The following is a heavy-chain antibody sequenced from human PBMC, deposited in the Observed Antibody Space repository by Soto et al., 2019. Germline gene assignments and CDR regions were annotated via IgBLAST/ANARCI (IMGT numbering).Heavy chain of an antibody. Sequence: QVQLVESGGGVVQPGRSLRLSCAVPGFSFTNYGMHWVLQAPGKGLEWVAVRSYHGINKYYADPVKCRFTISRDSSMNTLDLQITRLRAEDTAVYYSAKDQWDCSGGGCDPQQKCFFAMDVWGQGTTVIVSS. J-gene: IGHJ6*02. D-gene: IGHD2-15*01. CDR3: AKDQWDCSGGGCDPQQKCFFAMDV. CDR2: RSYHGINK. CDR1: GFSFTNYG. V-gene: IGHV3-30*18.